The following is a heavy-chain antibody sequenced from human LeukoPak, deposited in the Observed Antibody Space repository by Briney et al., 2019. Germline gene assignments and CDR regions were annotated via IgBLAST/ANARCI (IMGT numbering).Heavy chain of an antibody. Sequence: ASVKVSCKASGYIFTGYYMHWVRQAPGQGLEWMGWISAYNGNTNYAQKLQGRVTMTTDTSTSTAYMELRSLRSDDTAVYYCARAGGDGYNYVDAFDIWGQGTMVTVSS. D-gene: IGHD5-24*01. CDR1: GYIFTGYY. CDR3: ARAGGDGYNYVDAFDI. J-gene: IGHJ3*02. CDR2: ISAYNGNT. V-gene: IGHV1-18*04.